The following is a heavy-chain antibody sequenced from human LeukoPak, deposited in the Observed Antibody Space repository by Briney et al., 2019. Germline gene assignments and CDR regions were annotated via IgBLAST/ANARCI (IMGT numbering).Heavy chain of an antibody. CDR1: GGSFSGYY. CDR2: INHSGST. Sequence: SETLSLTCAVYGGSFSGYYWSWIRQPPGKGLEWIGEINHSGSTNYNPSLKSRVTISVDTSKNQFSLKLSSVTAADTAVYYCARVPSRSVLSGYYAFDIWGQGTMVTVSS. J-gene: IGHJ3*02. D-gene: IGHD3-22*01. V-gene: IGHV4-34*01. CDR3: ARVPSRSVLSGYYAFDI.